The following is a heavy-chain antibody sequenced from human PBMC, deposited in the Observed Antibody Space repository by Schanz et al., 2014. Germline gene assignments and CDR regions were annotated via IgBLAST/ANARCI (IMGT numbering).Heavy chain of an antibody. D-gene: IGHD5-12*01. Sequence: EVQLVESWGALVQPGGSLRLSCSASGFTFSDHWMSWVRQAPGKGLEWVANIKGDSSVKAYVDSVRGRFTLSRDNVKNSVYLQMNSLRVEDTAVYYCARDPNSVNELDYWGQGTLVTVSS. CDR2: IKGDSSVK. J-gene: IGHJ4*02. CDR3: ARDPNSVNELDY. CDR1: GFTFSDHW. V-gene: IGHV3-7*03.